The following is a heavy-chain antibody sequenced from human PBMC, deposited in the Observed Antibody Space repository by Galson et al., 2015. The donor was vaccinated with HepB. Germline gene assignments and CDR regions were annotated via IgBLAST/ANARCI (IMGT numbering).Heavy chain of an antibody. Sequence: SLRLSCAASVFTFGSYAMHWVRQAPGKGLEYVSAISSNGGSTYYANSVKGRFTISRDNSKNTLYLQMGSLRAEDMAVYYCVKVGGSGSSPYFDYWGQGTLVTVSS. CDR3: VKVGGSGSSPYFDY. CDR2: ISSNGGST. D-gene: IGHD3-10*01. CDR1: VFTFGSYA. J-gene: IGHJ4*02. V-gene: IGHV3-64*01.